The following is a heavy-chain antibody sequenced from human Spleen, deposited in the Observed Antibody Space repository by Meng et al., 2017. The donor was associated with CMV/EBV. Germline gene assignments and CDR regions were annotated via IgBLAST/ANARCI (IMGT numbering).Heavy chain of an antibody. CDR1: GLTFSSYG. CDR3: ARDPFRKETRGGYYYYGMDV. Sequence: GESLKISCAASGLTFSSYGMSWVRQAPGKGLEWVSSIGATAGGTYYADSVKGRFTISRDNARNTLYLQIKSLRAEDAAVYYCARDPFRKETRGGYYYYGMDVWGQGTTVTVSS. J-gene: IGHJ6*02. D-gene: IGHD2-15*01. CDR2: IGATAGGT. V-gene: IGHV3-23*01.